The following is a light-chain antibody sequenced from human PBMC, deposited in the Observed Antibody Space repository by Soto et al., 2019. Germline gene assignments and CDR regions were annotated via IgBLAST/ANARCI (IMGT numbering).Light chain of an antibody. CDR1: QSVSNNY. Sequence: VFTQSPGTLSLSTGERATLSCRASQSVSNNYLAWYQQTPGQAPRLLIYGASNRATGIPDRLSGSGSGTDFTLTISRLEPEDFAVYYCQQYGSLGTFGQGTKVDIK. V-gene: IGKV3-20*01. CDR2: GAS. CDR3: QQYGSLGT. J-gene: IGKJ1*01.